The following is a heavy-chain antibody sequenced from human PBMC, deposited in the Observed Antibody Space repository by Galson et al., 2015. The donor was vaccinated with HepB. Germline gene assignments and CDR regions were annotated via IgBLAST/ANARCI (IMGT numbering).Heavy chain of an antibody. V-gene: IGHV3-73*01. J-gene: IGHJ3*02. CDR1: GFTFSGSA. CDR2: IRSKANSYAT. D-gene: IGHD1-1*01. CDR3: RSTTGTPGPFDI. Sequence: SLRLSCAASGFTFSGSAMHWVRQASGKGLEWVGRIRSKANSYATAYAASVKGRFTISRDDSKNTAYLQMNSLKTEDTAVYYCRSTTGTPGPFDIWGQGTMVTVSS.